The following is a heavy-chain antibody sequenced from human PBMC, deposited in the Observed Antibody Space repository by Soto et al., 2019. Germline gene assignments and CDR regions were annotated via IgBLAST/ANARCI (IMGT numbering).Heavy chain of an antibody. J-gene: IGHJ4*02. Sequence: GGSLRLSCAASAFTFSDHYMDWVRQAQGKGLEWVGRTRNKANSYTTEYAASVKGRFIISRDDSNNSLYLHMNNLKTEDTAVYYCARAEYSGTYYIKHWGQGTLVTVSS. CDR2: TRNKANSYTT. CDR3: ARAEYSGTYYIKH. CDR1: AFTFSDHY. D-gene: IGHD1-26*01. V-gene: IGHV3-72*01.